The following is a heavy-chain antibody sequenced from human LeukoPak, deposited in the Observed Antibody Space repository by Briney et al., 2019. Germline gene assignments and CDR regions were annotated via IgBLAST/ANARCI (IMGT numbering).Heavy chain of an antibody. Sequence: PGGSLRLSCAASGITVSTNYMSWVRRAPGKGLEWVSIIYSGGATFYADSVKGRFTISRENSKNTLWLQMNSLRAEDTAVYYCARLHYDVLTGPFDYWGQGTLVTVSS. CDR2: IYSGGAT. J-gene: IGHJ4*02. D-gene: IGHD3-9*01. V-gene: IGHV3-66*04. CDR1: GITVSTNY. CDR3: ARLHYDVLTGPFDY.